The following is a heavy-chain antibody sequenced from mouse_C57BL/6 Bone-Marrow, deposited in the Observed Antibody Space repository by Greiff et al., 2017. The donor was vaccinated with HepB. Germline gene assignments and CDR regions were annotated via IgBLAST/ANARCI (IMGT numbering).Heavy chain of an antibody. D-gene: IGHD1-1*01. CDR1: GYTFTSYW. V-gene: IGHV1-72*01. Sequence: QVQLQQPGAELVKPGASVKLSCKASGYTFTSYWMHWVKQRPGRGLEWIGRIDPNSGGTKYNEKFKSKATLTVDKPSRTAYMQLSSLTSEDSAVYYCARWRITTVVATDWYFDVWGTGTTVTVSS. CDR3: ARWRITTVVATDWYFDV. CDR2: IDPNSGGT. J-gene: IGHJ1*03.